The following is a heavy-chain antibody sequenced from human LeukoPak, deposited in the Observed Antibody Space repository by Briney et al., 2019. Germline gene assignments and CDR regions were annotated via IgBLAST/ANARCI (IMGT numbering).Heavy chain of an antibody. CDR1: GYSFRELS. D-gene: IGHD2-15*01. Sequence: RWASVKVSCKVSGYSFRELSIHWVRQAPGKGLEWMGGFYPEDGVAVYAQKFQGGVTMTEDTSTGTVYMKLSSLRSEDTAVYYCTTDLYCSGGSCADAFDIWGQGTWLTVSS. CDR2: FYPEDGVA. V-gene: IGHV1-24*01. CDR3: TTDLYCSGGSCADAFDI. J-gene: IGHJ3*02.